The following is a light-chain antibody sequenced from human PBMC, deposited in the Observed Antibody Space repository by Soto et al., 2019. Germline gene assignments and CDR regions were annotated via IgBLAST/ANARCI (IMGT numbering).Light chain of an antibody. Sequence: EIVLTQSPVTLSLSPGERATLSCRASQSIDTYLAWYQQKPGQAPRLLIYDSSNRATGIPARFSGSGSGTDFTLTISSLQSEDFAVYYCQQYNNWPWTFGQGTKVEIK. CDR3: QQYNNWPWT. J-gene: IGKJ1*01. CDR2: DSS. V-gene: IGKV3-11*01. CDR1: QSIDTY.